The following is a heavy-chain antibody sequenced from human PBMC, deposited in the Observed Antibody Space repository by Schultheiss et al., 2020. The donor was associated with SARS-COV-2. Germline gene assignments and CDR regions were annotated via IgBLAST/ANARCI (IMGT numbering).Heavy chain of an antibody. D-gene: IGHD1-26*01. CDR1: GGSFSGYY. J-gene: IGHJ3*01. CDR2: IYHSGST. V-gene: IGHV4-34*01. Sequence: SETLSLTCAVYGGSFSGYYWSWIRQPPGKGLEWIGYIYHSGSTYYNPSLKSRVTISVDTSKNQFSLKLSSVTAADTAVYYCARERRVGATTPWGQGTMVTVSS. CDR3: ARERRVGATTP.